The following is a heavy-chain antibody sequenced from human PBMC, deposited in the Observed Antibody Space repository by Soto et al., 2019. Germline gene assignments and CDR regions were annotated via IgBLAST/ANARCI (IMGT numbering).Heavy chain of an antibody. Sequence: GGSLRLSCAASGFPFTRYSMNWVRQAPGKGLEWVPSISSTTNYIYYGDSMKGRFTISRDNAKNSLYLEMNSLRAEDTAVYYCARESEDLTSNFDYWGQGTLVTSPQ. J-gene: IGHJ4*02. CDR1: GFPFTRYS. CDR2: ISSTTNYI. V-gene: IGHV3-21*06. CDR3: ARESEDLTSNFDY.